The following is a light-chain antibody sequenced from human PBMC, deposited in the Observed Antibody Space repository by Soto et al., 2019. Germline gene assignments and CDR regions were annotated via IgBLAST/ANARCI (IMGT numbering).Light chain of an antibody. CDR3: QQYKDWPPLT. CDR2: GAS. CDR1: QTINLN. V-gene: IGKV3D-15*01. J-gene: IGKJ4*01. Sequence: EIVMTPSPLTLSVSPGERATLSCRARQTINLNLAWYQQRPGQAPRVLIYGASSRASGIPDRFSGSGSGTDFTLTINRLEPDDFAFYYCQQYKDWPPLTVGGGTSVEIK.